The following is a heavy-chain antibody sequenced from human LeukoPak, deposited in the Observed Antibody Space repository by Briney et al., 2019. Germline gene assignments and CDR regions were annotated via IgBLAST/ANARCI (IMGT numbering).Heavy chain of an antibody. D-gene: IGHD7-27*01. CDR3: ARGAATGVDY. Sequence: PGGSLRLSCAASGFTFSSYWMHWVRQAPGKGLLWVSRIKSDGSITTYADSVKGRFTISRDNAKNTLYLQVNSLRAEDTAVYYCARGAATGVDYWGQGTLVTVSS. V-gene: IGHV3-74*01. CDR2: IKSDGSIT. J-gene: IGHJ4*02. CDR1: GFTFSSYW.